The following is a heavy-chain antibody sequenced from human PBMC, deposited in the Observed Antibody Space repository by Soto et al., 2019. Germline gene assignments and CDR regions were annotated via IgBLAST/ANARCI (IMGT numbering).Heavy chain of an antibody. D-gene: IGHD3-10*01. Sequence: EVQLVESGGDLVQPGGSLRLSCAASGFTFSSYDMHWVRQAAGKGLEWVSAIGTAGDPYYTDSAKGRFTISRENAQNSWFLQMTSLRAGDTAVYYCARGSFGAGSFRAYMDVWGSGTTVTVSS. V-gene: IGHV3-13*05. CDR3: ARGSFGAGSFRAYMDV. J-gene: IGHJ6*03. CDR1: GFTFSSYD. CDR2: IGTAGDP.